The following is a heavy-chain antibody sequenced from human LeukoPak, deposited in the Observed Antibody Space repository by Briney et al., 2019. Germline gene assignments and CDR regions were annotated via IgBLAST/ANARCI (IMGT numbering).Heavy chain of an antibody. CDR3: AKPMVRGVIIIGSDY. D-gene: IGHD3-10*01. CDR2: ISISTSTI. Sequence: GGSLRLSCAASGFTFSSHSMHWVRQAAGRGLEWISYISISTSTIYYADSVKGRFTISRDNSKNTLYLQMNSLRAEDTAVYYCAKPMVRGVIIIGSDYWGQGTLVTVSS. CDR1: GFTFSSHS. J-gene: IGHJ4*02. V-gene: IGHV3-48*01.